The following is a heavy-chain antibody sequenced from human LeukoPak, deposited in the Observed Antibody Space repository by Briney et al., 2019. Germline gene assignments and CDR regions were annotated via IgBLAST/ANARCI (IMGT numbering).Heavy chain of an antibody. CDR3: ARDPVYYYESSGYWRY. D-gene: IGHD3-22*01. J-gene: IGHJ4*02. CDR1: GYPFTSYG. V-gene: IGHV1-18*01. CDR2: ISAYDGNT. Sequence: ASVKVSCKASGYPFTSYGISWVRQAPGQRLEWLGWISAYDGNTNYAQKFQGRVTMTTDKFASIAYMELRSLRSDDTAVYYCARDPVYYYESSGYWRYWGQGSLVTVSS.